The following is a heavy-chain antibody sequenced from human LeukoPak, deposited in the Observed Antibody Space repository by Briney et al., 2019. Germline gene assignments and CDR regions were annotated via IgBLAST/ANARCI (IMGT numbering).Heavy chain of an antibody. D-gene: IGHD3-10*01. J-gene: IGHJ3*02. CDR3: AKEGWFGESRFYAFDI. CDR2: IRYDGSNK. Sequence: GGSLRLSCAASGFTFSSYGMHWVRQAPGKGLEWVAFIRYDGSNKYYADSVKGRFTISRDNSKNTLYLQMNSLRAEDTAVYYCAKEGWFGESRFYAFDIWGQGTMVTVSS. CDR1: GFTFSSYG. V-gene: IGHV3-30*02.